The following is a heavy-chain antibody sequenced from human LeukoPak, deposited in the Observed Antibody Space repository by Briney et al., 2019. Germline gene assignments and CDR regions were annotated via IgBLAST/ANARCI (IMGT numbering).Heavy chain of an antibody. J-gene: IGHJ6*02. V-gene: IGHV1-3*01. Sequence: GASVKVSCTASGYTFTSYAMHWVRQAPGQRLEWMGWINAGNGNTKYSQKFQGRVTITRDTSASTAYMELSSLRSEDTAVYYCARSAEYSSGWYASPPYGMDVWGQGTTATVSS. CDR1: GYTFTSYA. CDR2: INAGNGNT. CDR3: ARSAEYSSGWYASPPYGMDV. D-gene: IGHD6-19*01.